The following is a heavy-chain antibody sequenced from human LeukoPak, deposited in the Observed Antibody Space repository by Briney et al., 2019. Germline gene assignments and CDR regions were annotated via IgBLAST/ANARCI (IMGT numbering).Heavy chain of an antibody. CDR3: ARSSNWSDP. D-gene: IGHD6-6*01. CDR1: GYSISSGYY. CDR2: IYHTGST. J-gene: IGHJ5*02. Sequence: PSDTLSFTCAVSGYSISSGYYWGWIRQPPGMRLELICRIYHTGSTYYNSSLISGVTISVDTSTNQFSLKLSSVTAADTAVYYCARSSNWSDPWGQGTLVTVSS. V-gene: IGHV4-38-2*01.